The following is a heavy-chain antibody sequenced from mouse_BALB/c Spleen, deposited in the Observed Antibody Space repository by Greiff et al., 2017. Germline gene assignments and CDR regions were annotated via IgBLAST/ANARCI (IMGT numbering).Heavy chain of an antibody. D-gene: IGHD1-2*01. Sequence: EVMLVESGGGLVQPGGSLKLSCAASGFTFSSYTMSWVRQTPEKRLEWVAYISNGGGSTYYPDTVKGRFTISRDNAKNTLYLQMSSLKSEDTAMYYCARHWVTTATAYAMDYWGQGTSVTVSS. J-gene: IGHJ4*01. CDR1: GFTFSSYT. CDR2: ISNGGGST. CDR3: ARHWVTTATAYAMDY. V-gene: IGHV5-12-2*01.